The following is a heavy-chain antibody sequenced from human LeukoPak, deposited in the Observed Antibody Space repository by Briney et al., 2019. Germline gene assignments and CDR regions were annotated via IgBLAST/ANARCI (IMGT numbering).Heavy chain of an antibody. J-gene: IGHJ6*02. CDR1: GFTFSSYE. CDR3: ARDELGYCSSTSCYGGEGYYYYGMDV. CDR2: FSSSGSTI. Sequence: GGSLRLSCAASGFTFSSYEMNWVRQAPGKGLEWVSYFSSSGSTIYYADSVKGRFTISRDNAKNSLYLQMNSLRAEDTAVYYCARDELGYCSSTSCYGGEGYYYYGMDVWGQGTTVTVSS. V-gene: IGHV3-48*03. D-gene: IGHD2-2*01.